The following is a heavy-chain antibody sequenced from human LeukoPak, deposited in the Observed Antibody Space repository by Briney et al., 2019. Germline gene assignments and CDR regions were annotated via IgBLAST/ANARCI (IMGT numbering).Heavy chain of an antibody. CDR3: AKLPILRLAYFDY. CDR2: ISGSGGSA. Sequence: GGSLRLSCAASGFTFSSYAMSWVRQAPGKGLEWVSAISGSGGSAYYADSVKGRFTISRDNSKNTLYLQMNSLRAEDTAVYYCAKLPILRLAYFDYWGQGTLVTVSS. V-gene: IGHV3-23*01. D-gene: IGHD6-19*01. CDR1: GFTFSSYA. J-gene: IGHJ4*02.